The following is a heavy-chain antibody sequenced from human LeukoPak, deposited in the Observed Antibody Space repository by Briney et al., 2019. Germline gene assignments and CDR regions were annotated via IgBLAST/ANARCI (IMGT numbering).Heavy chain of an antibody. Sequence: GESLRLSCAASGFTFGSYAMSWVRQAPGKGLEWVAVISYDGSNKYYADSVKGRFTISRDNSKNTLYLQMNSLRAEDTAVYYCARPTVTTDYWGQGTLVTVSS. D-gene: IGHD4-17*01. CDR3: ARPTVTTDY. CDR1: GFTFGSYA. V-gene: IGHV3-30*03. CDR2: ISYDGSNK. J-gene: IGHJ4*02.